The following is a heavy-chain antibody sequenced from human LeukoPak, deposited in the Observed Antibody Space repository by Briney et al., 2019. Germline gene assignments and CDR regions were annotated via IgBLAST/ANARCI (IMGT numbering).Heavy chain of an antibody. V-gene: IGHV4-31*03. CDR3: ARVLGVTTGHTFDI. J-gene: IGHJ3*02. CDR1: GASIKSGGFF. D-gene: IGHD4-17*01. CDR2: IYYSGYT. Sequence: SETLSLTCTVSGASIKSGGFFWSWIRQHPGKGLEWIGHIYYSGYTYYNPSLTSRLAISLDTSKTQFSLRLSSVTAADTALYYCARVLGVTTGHTFDIWGQGIMVTVSS.